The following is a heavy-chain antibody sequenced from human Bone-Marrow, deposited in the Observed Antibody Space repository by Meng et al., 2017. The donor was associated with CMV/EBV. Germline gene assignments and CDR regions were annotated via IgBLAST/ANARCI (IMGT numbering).Heavy chain of an antibody. J-gene: IGHJ4*02. D-gene: IGHD3-22*01. CDR3: ARDSWLQGTSFEY. CDR2: VYDTGTT. CDR1: GHSISTANF. Sequence: SETLSLTCTVSGHSISTANFWGWIRQPPGKGLEWIGVYDTGTTFYNPSLKSRVAISVDTSETQFSLKLSAVTAADTAVYYCARDSWLQGTSFEYWGQGMLVSVSS. V-gene: IGHV4-38-2*02.